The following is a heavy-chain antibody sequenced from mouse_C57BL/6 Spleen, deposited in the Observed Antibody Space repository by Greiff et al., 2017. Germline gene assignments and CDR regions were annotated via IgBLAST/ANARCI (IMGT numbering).Heavy chain of an antibody. CDR2: IDTSDSYT. V-gene: IGHV1-69*01. CDR3: ATYYDYFPFAY. Sequence: QVQLKQPGAELVMPGASVKLSCKASGYTFTSYWMHWVKQRPGQGLEWIGEIDTSDSYTNYNQKFKGKSTLTVDKSSSTAYMQLSSLTSEDSAVYYCATYYDYFPFAYWGQGTLVTVSA. D-gene: IGHD2-4*01. CDR1: GYTFTSYW. J-gene: IGHJ3*01.